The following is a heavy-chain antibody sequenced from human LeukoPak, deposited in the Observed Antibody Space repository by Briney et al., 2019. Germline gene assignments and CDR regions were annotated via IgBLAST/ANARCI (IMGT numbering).Heavy chain of an antibody. D-gene: IGHD3-10*01. CDR1: GFTFSSYW. Sequence: PGGSLRLSCAASGFTFSSYWMHWVRQAPGKGLVWVSRINSDGSSTSYADSVKGRFTISRDNAKNTLYLQMNSLRAEDTAVYYCPRVSYYYGSGSYRPTAVYYFDYWGQGTLVTVSS. CDR2: INSDGSST. J-gene: IGHJ4*02. CDR3: PRVSYYYGSGSYRPTAVYYFDY. V-gene: IGHV3-74*01.